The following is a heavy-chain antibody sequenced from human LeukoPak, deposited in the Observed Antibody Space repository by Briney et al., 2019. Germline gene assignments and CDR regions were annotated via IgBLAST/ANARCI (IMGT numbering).Heavy chain of an antibody. J-gene: IGHJ4*02. Sequence: GGSLRLSCAASGFTFSSYSMNWVRQAPGKGLEWVSYISSSSSTIYYADSVKGRFTISRDNAKNSLYLQMNSLRAEDTAVYYCARGGGTYDSSGPLGHWGQGTLVTVSS. CDR1: GFTFSSYS. CDR3: ARGGGTYDSSGPLGH. CDR2: ISSSSSTI. V-gene: IGHV3-48*01. D-gene: IGHD3-22*01.